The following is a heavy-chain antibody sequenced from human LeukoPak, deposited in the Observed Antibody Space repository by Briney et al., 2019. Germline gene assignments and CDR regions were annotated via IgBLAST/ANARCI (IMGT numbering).Heavy chain of an antibody. CDR2: FDPEDGET. V-gene: IGHV1-24*01. J-gene: IGHJ5*02. CDR1: GYTLTELS. Sequence: ASVKVSCKVSGYTLTELSMHWVRQAPGKGLEWMGGFDPEDGETIYAQKFQGRVTMTEDTSTDTAYMELSSLRSEDTAAYYCATSEYCSSTSCLPNYAWGQGTLVTVSS. CDR3: ATSEYCSSTSCLPNYA. D-gene: IGHD2-2*01.